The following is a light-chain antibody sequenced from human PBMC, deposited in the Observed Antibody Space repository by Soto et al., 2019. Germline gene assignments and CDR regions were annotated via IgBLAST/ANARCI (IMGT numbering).Light chain of an antibody. Sequence: EIVLTQSPGTLSVPPGERATLSCRASQSISSNQLAWYQQQPGQAPSLLIYGASSRATGIPDRFSGSGSGTDFTLTISRLEPEDSAIYYCQQYVSWTFGQGTKVEIK. CDR2: GAS. V-gene: IGKV3-20*01. J-gene: IGKJ1*01. CDR3: QQYVSWT. CDR1: QSISSNQ.